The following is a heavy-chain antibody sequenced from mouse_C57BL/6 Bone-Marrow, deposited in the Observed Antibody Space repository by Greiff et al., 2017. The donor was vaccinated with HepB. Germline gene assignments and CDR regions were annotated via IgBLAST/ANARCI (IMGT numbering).Heavy chain of an antibody. CDR2: ISSGGSYT. CDR1: GFTFSSYG. Sequence: EVQLVESGGDLVKPGGSLKLSCAASGFTFSSYGMSWVRQTPDKRLEWVATISSGGSYTYYPDSVKGRFTISRDNAKNTLYLQMSSLKSEDTAMYYCARRRYPLDYWGQGTTLTVSS. J-gene: IGHJ2*01. D-gene: IGHD1-1*01. CDR3: ARRRYPLDY. V-gene: IGHV5-6*01.